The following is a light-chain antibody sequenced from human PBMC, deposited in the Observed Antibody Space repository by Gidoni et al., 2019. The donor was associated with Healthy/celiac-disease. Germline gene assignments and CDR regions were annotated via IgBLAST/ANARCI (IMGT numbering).Light chain of an antibody. CDR2: GNS. CDR1: SSNIGAVYD. CDR3: QSYDSSLSFYV. V-gene: IGLV1-40*01. Sequence: QSVLTQPPSVSGAPGQRVTIPCTGSSSNIGAVYDVHWYQQIPGTAPKLLIYGNSNRPSGVPDRFSGSKSGTSASLAITGLQAEDEADYYCQSYDSSLSFYVFGTGTKVTVL. J-gene: IGLJ1*01.